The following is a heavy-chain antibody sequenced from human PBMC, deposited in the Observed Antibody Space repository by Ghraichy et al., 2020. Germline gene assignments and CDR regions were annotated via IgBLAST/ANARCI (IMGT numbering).Heavy chain of an antibody. D-gene: IGHD6-6*01. CDR2: ISAYNGNT. CDR1: GYTFTSYG. CDR3: AREVIAARPGGYYYYYYMDV. J-gene: IGHJ6*03. V-gene: IGHV1-18*01. Sequence: ASVKVSCKASGYTFTSYGISWVRQAPGQGLEWMGWISAYNGNTNYAQKLQGRVTMTTDTSTSTAYMELRSLRSDDTAVYYCAREVIAARPGGYYYYYYMDVWGKGTTVTVSS.